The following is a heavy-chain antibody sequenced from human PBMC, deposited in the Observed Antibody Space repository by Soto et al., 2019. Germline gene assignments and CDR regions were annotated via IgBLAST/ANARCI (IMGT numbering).Heavy chain of an antibody. J-gene: IGHJ4*02. CDR1: GFSLSTSGLG. Sequence: TVMHPRQNLTLTCTFSGFSLSTSGLGVGWIRQPPGKALEWLALIYWDDDKRYSPSLKSRLTITKDTSKNQVVLTMTNMDPVDTATYYCAHIAARPYYFDYWGQGTLVTVSS. V-gene: IGHV2-5*02. CDR3: AHIAARPYYFDY. CDR2: IYWDDDK. D-gene: IGHD6-6*01.